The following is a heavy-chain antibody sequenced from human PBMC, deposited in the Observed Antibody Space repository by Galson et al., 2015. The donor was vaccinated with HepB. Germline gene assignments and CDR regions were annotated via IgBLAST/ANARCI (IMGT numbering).Heavy chain of an antibody. V-gene: IGHV3-7*03. D-gene: IGHD1-26*01. J-gene: IGHJ3*02. CDR3: ARAHKVTWELLSMFAVDI. CDR2: IKQDGSEK. Sequence: SLRLSCAASGFTFSSYWMSWVRQAPGKGLEWVANIKQDGSEKYYVDSVKGRFTISRDNAKNSLYLQMNSLRAEDTAVYYCARAHKVTWELLSMFAVDIWGQGTMVTVSS. CDR1: GFTFSSYW.